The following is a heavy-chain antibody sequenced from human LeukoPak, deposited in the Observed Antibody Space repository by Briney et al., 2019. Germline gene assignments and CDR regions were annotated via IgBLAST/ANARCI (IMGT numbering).Heavy chain of an antibody. Sequence: GGSLRLSCAASGFTFSSYSMNWVRQAPGKGLEWVSSISSSSSYIYYADSVKGRFTISRDDAKNSLYLQMNSLRAEDTAVYYCARGYDTLAGYYNPSNSGQGTLVTVSS. CDR1: GFTFSSYS. V-gene: IGHV3-21*01. CDR2: ISSSSSYI. D-gene: IGHD3-9*01. J-gene: IGHJ4*01. CDR3: ARGYDTLAGYYNPSN.